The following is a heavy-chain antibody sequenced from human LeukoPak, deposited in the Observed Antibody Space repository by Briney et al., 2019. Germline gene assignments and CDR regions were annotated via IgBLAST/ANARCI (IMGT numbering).Heavy chain of an antibody. D-gene: IGHD5-18*01. CDR2: IYYSGST. CDR3: ARGTVDTGMAPEF. Sequence: ASDTLSLTCTVSGGSISSYYWSWIRQSPRKGLEWIGYIYYSGSTNYNPSLKSRVTISIDLSKNQFSLRMFPVTAADTAVYYCARGTVDTGMAPEFWGQGSLVTVSS. J-gene: IGHJ4*02. V-gene: IGHV4-59*12. CDR1: GGSISSYY.